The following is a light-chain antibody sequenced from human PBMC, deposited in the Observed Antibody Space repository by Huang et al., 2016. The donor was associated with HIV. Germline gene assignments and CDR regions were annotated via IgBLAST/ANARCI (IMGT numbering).Light chain of an antibody. CDR3: QQYDYWPPVT. CDR1: QSIKSN. CDR2: GAS. Sequence: IVMTQSPVTLSVSPGERAALSCRAGQSIKSNLAWYQHKPGQAPRLLIYGASTRATGVPARCSGSGSGTEFTLTINNLQSDDFAVYYCQQYDYWPPVTFGQGTKV. J-gene: IGKJ1*01. V-gene: IGKV3-15*01.